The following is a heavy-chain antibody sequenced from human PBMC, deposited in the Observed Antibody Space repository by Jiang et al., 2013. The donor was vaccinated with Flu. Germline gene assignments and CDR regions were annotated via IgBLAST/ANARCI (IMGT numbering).Heavy chain of an antibody. CDR2: ITDNGGST. D-gene: IGHD2-2*01. CDR3: AKRGCSSTTCYSNV. CDR1: GFPFSTYA. V-gene: IGHV3-23*01. Sequence: QLLESGGGLVKPGGSLRLSCAASGFPFSTYAMSWVRQAPGKGLEWVSAITDNGGSTDYADSVKGRFTISRDNSKNTLYLQMSSLRGEDTAVYYCAKRGCSSTTCYSNVWGQGTLVTVSS. J-gene: IGHJ4*02.